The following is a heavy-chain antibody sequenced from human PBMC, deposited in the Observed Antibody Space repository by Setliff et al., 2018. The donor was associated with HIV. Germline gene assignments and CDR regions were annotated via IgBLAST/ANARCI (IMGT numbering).Heavy chain of an antibody. D-gene: IGHD3-3*01. V-gene: IGHV4-4*07. Sequence: SETLSLTCTVSGGSISIYYWSWIRQLPGEGLEWIGRISAGGYTYYNPSLQSRVTMSVGMSKNQFSLKLSSATAADTAIYYCARDRSGTSYAGDDAFDIWGQGTMVTVSS. CDR1: GGSISIYY. J-gene: IGHJ3*02. CDR3: ARDRSGTSYAGDDAFDI. CDR2: ISAGGYT.